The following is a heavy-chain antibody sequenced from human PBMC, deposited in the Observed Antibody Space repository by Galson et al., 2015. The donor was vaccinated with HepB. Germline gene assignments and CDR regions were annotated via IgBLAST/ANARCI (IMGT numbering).Heavy chain of an antibody. J-gene: IGHJ6*03. CDR2: INAGNGNT. D-gene: IGHD3-3*01. Sequence: SVKVSCKASGYTFNTYVMHWVRQAPGQRLEWMGWINAGNGNTKYSQKFQGRVTITRDTSASTAYMELSSLRSEDTAVYYCARGRGDFWSGYYLDYHYMDVWGKGTTVTVSS. V-gene: IGHV1-3*01. CDR3: ARGRGDFWSGYYLDYHYMDV. CDR1: GYTFNTYV.